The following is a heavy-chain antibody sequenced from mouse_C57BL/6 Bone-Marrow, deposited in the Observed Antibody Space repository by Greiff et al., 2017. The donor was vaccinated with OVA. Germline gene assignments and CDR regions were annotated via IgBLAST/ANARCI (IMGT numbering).Heavy chain of an antibody. Sequence: QVQLKESGAELMKPGASVKLSCKATGYTFTGYWIEWVKQRPGHGLEWIGEILPGSGNTNYNEKFKGKATFTADTSSNTAYMQLSSLTTEDSAIYYCARYDYVPFAYWGQGTLVTVSA. J-gene: IGHJ3*01. CDR3: ARYDYVPFAY. V-gene: IGHV1-9*01. CDR2: ILPGSGNT. D-gene: IGHD2-4*01. CDR1: GYTFTGYW.